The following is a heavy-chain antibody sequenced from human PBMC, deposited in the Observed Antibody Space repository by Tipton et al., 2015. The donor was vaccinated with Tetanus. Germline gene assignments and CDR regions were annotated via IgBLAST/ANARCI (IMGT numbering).Heavy chain of an antibody. V-gene: IGHV4-61*01. Sequence: TLSLTCTVSGASIGSISCYWSWIRQPPGKGLEWIGYTYYSGSTGYNPSLKSRVTISIDSSKNQFSLKLTSVTAADTAVYYCARGERYGDYAYWGQGALVTVSS. D-gene: IGHD4-17*01. CDR2: TYYSGST. CDR1: GASIGSISCY. J-gene: IGHJ4*02. CDR3: ARGERYGDYAY.